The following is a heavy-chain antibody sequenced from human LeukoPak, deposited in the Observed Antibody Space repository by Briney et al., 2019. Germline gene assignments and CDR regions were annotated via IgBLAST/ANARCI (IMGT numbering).Heavy chain of an antibody. CDR3: ALTYYYGSGSPPKDY. Sequence: PGGSLRLSCAASGFTFSSYWMTWVRQAPGKGLEWVAHIKQDRSEKYYVDSVKGRFTISRDNAKNSLYLQMNSLRAEDTAVYYCALTYYYGSGSPPKDYWGQGTLVTVSS. CDR2: IKQDRSEK. V-gene: IGHV3-7*01. D-gene: IGHD3-10*01. CDR1: GFTFSSYW. J-gene: IGHJ4*02.